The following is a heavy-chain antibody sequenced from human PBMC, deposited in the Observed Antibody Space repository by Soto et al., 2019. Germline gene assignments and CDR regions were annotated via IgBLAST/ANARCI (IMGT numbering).Heavy chain of an antibody. V-gene: IGHV2-5*02. D-gene: IGHD6-19*01. CDR1: GFALSSHAVG. CDR3: AHGSGWLFDY. Sequence: QITLKESGPTLVKPTQTLTLTCTFSGFALSSHAVGVGWIRQPPGKTLEWLAFTYWDDDDHYSPSLMSRRTITKDTSKNQVVLTMTNMDPVDTATYYCAHGSGWLFDYWGPGTLVTVSS. CDR2: TYWDDDD. J-gene: IGHJ4*02.